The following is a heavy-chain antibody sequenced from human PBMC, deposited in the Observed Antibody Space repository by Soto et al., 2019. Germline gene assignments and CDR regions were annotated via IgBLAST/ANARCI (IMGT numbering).Heavy chain of an antibody. Sequence: GESLKISCKGSGYSFTSYWIGWVRQMPGKGLEWMGIIYPGDSDTRYSPSFQGQVTISADKSISTAYLQWSSLKASDTAMYYCARRQYCSGGSCYNWFDPWGQGTLVTVSS. CDR3: ARRQYCSGGSCYNWFDP. CDR1: GYSFTSYW. J-gene: IGHJ5*02. CDR2: IYPGDSDT. V-gene: IGHV5-51*01. D-gene: IGHD2-15*01.